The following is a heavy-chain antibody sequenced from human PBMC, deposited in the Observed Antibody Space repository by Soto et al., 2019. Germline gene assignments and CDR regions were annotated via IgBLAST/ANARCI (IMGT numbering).Heavy chain of an antibody. V-gene: IGHV3-11*05. Sequence: QVQLVESGGDLVKPGGSLRLSCAASGFTFTDYYMSWLRQAPGQGLQWLSYISGSTDYLNYADSVKGRFTISRDNAKNLVYLQMTSLRADDTAVYYCARDLGLSSSNYFDFWGQGTLVTVSS. J-gene: IGHJ4*02. CDR2: ISGSTDYL. CDR1: GFTFTDYY. D-gene: IGHD3-10*01. CDR3: ARDLGLSSSNYFDF.